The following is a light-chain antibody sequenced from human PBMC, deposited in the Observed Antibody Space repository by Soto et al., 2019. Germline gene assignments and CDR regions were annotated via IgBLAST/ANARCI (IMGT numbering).Light chain of an antibody. V-gene: IGLV1-40*01. J-gene: IGLJ2*01. CDR2: GNS. CDR3: QYYDSSLSGVV. CDR1: SSNIGAGYD. Sequence: QSVLTQPPSVSGAPGQRVTISCTGSSSNIGAGYDVHWYQQLPGTAPKLLIYGNSNRPSGVPDRFSGSKSGTSASLAITGRQAEDEADYYCQYYDSSLSGVVFGGGTKLTVL.